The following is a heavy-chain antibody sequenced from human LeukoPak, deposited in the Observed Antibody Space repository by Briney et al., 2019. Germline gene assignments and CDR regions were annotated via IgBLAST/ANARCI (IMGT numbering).Heavy chain of an antibody. V-gene: IGHV3-33*01. D-gene: IGHD1-1*01. CDR3: VILVGVSRFNYYDP. CDR1: GFPFSSFG. CDR2: IWYDASNK. Sequence: GGSLTLSCASSGFPFSSFGMHWVCQAPGKGLEWVAVIWYDASNKYYADSVKGRFTISRDNSKNTLFLQMNSLRDDDTAVYDCVILVGVSRFNYYDPWGQGTLVIVSS. J-gene: IGHJ5*02.